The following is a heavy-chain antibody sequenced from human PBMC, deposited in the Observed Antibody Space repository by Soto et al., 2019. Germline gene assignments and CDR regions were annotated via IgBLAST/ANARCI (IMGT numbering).Heavy chain of an antibody. CDR3: ARDPPGIGIEY. V-gene: IGHV3-74*01. Sequence: PGGSLRLSCAASGFRFITYWMHWVRQAPGKGLEWVSRINPEGTIINYGDSVKGRFTISRDNARDTLHLDMLSLRADDTAVYYCARDPPGIGIEYWGQGTLVTVSS. CDR2: INPEGTII. D-gene: IGHD1-1*01. J-gene: IGHJ4*02. CDR1: GFRFITYW.